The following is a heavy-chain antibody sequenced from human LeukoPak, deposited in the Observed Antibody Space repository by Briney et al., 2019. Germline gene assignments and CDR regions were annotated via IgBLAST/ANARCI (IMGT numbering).Heavy chain of an antibody. CDR1: GFTVSSTY. V-gene: IGHV3-53*01. CDR2: IYSGGST. D-gene: IGHD5-18*01. CDR3: IYGYTLDF. Sequence: SGGSLRPSCAASGFTVSSTYMNWARQAPGKGLEWVSVIYSGGSTNYADSVKGRFTISRDDSKNTLYLQMNSLRAEDTAVYYCIYGYTLDFWGQGTLVTVSS. J-gene: IGHJ4*02.